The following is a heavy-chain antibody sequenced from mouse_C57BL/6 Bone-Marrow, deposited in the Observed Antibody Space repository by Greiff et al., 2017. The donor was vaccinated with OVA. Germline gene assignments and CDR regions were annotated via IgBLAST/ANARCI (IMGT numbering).Heavy chain of an antibody. CDR3: ARRAQATLYAMDY. D-gene: IGHD3-2*02. V-gene: IGHV1-82*01. Sequence: QVQLQQSGPELVKPGASVKISCKASGYAFSSSWVNWVKQRPGKGLEWIGRIYPGDGDTNYNGKFKGKATLTADKSSSTAYMQLSSLTSEDSAVYFCARRAQATLYAMDYWGQGTSVTVSS. CDR1: GYAFSSSW. CDR2: IYPGDGDT. J-gene: IGHJ4*01.